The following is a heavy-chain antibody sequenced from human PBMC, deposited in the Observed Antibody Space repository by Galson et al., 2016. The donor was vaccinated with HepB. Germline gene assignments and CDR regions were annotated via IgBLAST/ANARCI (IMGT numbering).Heavy chain of an antibody. D-gene: IGHD5-12*01. CDR1: GFTFSGSA. Sequence: SLRLSCAASGFTFSGSAMHWFRQAPGKGLEWVALNRYHGREKYYGPSVKGRFTTSRDNSKNTVYLQMNSLRVEDSAVYYRSRDLYIGVGESVTYSNAMDVWGQGTTVTVSS. CDR3: SRDLYIGVGESVTYSNAMDV. J-gene: IGHJ6*02. V-gene: IGHV3-33*08. CDR2: NRYHGREK.